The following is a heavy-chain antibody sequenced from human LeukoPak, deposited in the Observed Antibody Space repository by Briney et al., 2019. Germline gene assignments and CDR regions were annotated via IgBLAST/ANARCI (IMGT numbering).Heavy chain of an antibody. J-gene: IGHJ6*03. Sequence: SETLSLTCTVSGGSISSGSYYWSWIRQPAGKGLEYIGRIYTSGSTNYNPSLKSRATISVDTSKNQFSLKLSSVTAADTAVYYCARSKDYYDSSGWSYYYYMDVWGKGTTVTISS. CDR3: ARSKDYYDSSGWSYYYYMDV. CDR1: GGSISSGSYY. V-gene: IGHV4-61*02. D-gene: IGHD3-22*01. CDR2: IYTSGST.